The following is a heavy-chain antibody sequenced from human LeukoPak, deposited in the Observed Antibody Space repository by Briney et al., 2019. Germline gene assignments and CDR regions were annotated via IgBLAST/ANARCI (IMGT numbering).Heavy chain of an antibody. CDR3: ANSLRDYGDNYYYYGLDV. CDR2: ISYDGSNQ. V-gene: IGHV3-30*18. D-gene: IGHD4-17*01. Sequence: PGGSLRLSCAASGFTFSSYGMHWVRQAPGKGLEWGAVISYDGSNQYYADSVKGRFTISRDNSKHTLYLQMNSLRAEDTAVYYCANSLRDYGDNYYYYGLDVWGQGTTVTVSS. CDR1: GFTFSSYG. J-gene: IGHJ6*02.